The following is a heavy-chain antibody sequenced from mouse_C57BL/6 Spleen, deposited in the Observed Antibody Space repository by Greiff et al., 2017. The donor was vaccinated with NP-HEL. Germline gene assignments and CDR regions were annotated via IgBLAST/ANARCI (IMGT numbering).Heavy chain of an antibody. CDR3: ARHAYYGSREGYFDY. J-gene: IGHJ2*01. CDR1: GFTFSSYG. D-gene: IGHD1-1*01. V-gene: IGHV5-6*01. Sequence: EVQLVESGGDLVKPGGSLKLSCAASGFTFSSYGMSWVRQTPDKRLEWVATISSGGSYTYYPDSVKGRFTISRDNAKNTLYLQMSSLKSEDTAMYYCARHAYYGSREGYFDYWGQGTTLTVSS. CDR2: ISSGGSYT.